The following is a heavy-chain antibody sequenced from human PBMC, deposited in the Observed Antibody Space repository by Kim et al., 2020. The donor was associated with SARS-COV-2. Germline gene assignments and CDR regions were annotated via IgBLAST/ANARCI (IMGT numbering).Heavy chain of an antibody. D-gene: IGHD3-22*01. J-gene: IGHJ4*02. V-gene: IGHV4-31*03. CDR3: ARARRGVVVVMRGFDY. CDR1: GGSISSGGYY. CDR2: IYYSGST. Sequence: SETLSLTCTVSGGSISSGGYYWSWIRQHPGKGLEWIGYIYYSGSTYYNPSLKSRVTISVDTSKNQFALKLSSVTAAGTAVYYCARARRGVVVVMRGFDYWGQGTLVTVSS.